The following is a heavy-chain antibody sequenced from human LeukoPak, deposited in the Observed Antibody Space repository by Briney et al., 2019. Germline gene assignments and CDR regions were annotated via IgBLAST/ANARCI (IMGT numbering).Heavy chain of an antibody. CDR2: INPSGGST. D-gene: IGHD7-27*01. J-gene: IGHJ4*02. V-gene: IGHV1-46*01. Sequence: GASVKVSCKASGYTFTSYGISWVRQAPGQGLEWMGIINPSGGSTSYAQKFQGRVTMTRDTSTSTVYMELSSLRSEDTAVYYCARLPRREEPGDGIDYRGQGTLVTVSS. CDR1: GYTFTSYG. CDR3: ARLPRREEPGDGIDY.